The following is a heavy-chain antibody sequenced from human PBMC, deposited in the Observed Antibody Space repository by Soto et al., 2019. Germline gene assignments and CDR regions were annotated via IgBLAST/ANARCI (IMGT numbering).Heavy chain of an antibody. CDR2: MNAANGNA. V-gene: IGHV1-8*01. CDR1: GYNFPSSN. D-gene: IGHD2-21*02. CDR3: ARAVGIGVTGPDL. J-gene: IGHJ5*02. Sequence: QERLVQSGAELRRPGASVKISCRASGYNFPSSNVNWVRQASGQGPEWLGWMNAANGNADFARDFQGRGTNNGDFSTDTAYLELGGLSSGDTAMYYCARAVGIGVTGPDLWGPATFVTVS.